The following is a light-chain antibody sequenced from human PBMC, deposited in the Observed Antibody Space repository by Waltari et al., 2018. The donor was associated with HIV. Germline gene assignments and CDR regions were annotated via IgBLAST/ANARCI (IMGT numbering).Light chain of an antibody. V-gene: IGLV2-23*01. J-gene: IGLJ2*01. CDR2: EGT. CDR3: CSYAVRTTVL. CDR1: SSVVRSYNL. Sequence: QSALTQPASVSGSPGQSITIPCTGTSSVVRSYNLVSWDQQHPRKAPKLMVYEGTKGPAGGSDRLAGSNTGNTASLRAAGLQAEDEADYYGCSYAVRTTVLFGGGTKLTVL.